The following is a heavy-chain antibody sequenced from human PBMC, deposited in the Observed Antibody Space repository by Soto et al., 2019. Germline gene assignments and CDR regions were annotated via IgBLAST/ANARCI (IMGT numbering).Heavy chain of an antibody. CDR1: GFTFSSYA. Sequence: QVQLVESGGGVVQPGRSLTLSCAASGFTFSSYAMHWVRQAPGKGLEWVAVISYDGSNKYYADSVKGRFTISRDNSKNTLYLQMNSLRAEDTAVYYCARGSYSSGWYPGFDYWGQGTLVTVSS. D-gene: IGHD6-19*01. CDR3: ARGSYSSGWYPGFDY. J-gene: IGHJ4*02. CDR2: ISYDGSNK. V-gene: IGHV3-30-3*01.